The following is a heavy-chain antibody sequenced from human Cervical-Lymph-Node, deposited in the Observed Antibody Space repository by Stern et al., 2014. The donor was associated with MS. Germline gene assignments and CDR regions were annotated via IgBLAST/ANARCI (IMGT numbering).Heavy chain of an antibody. CDR2: ISDSGVYT. D-gene: IGHD2-2*01. CDR3: AKDLGRGVVVVPLYGLDV. J-gene: IGHJ6*02. CDR1: GFTFSTYA. V-gene: IGHV3-23*04. Sequence: EVQLVVSGGGLVQPGGSLRLSCAASGFTFSTYAFSWVRLAPGKVLEWVSSISDSGVYTYYADSVKGRFTISRDNSKSMLYLEMQSLRAEDTAVYHCAKDLGRGVVVVPLYGLDVWGQGTTVTVSS.